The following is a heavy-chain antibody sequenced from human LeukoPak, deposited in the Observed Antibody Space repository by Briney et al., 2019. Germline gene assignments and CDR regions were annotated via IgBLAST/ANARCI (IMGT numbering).Heavy chain of an antibody. CDR3: ARGQDSMVRDYYFDF. CDR2: INAGNGNT. V-gene: IGHV1-3*01. D-gene: IGHD3-10*01. Sequence: ASVKVSCKASGYTFTSYAMHWVRQAPGQRLEWMGWINAGNGNTKYSQKFQGRVTITRDTSASTAYMELSSLRSEDTAVYYCARGQDSMVRDYYFDFWGQGTLVTVSS. CDR1: GYTFTSYA. J-gene: IGHJ4*02.